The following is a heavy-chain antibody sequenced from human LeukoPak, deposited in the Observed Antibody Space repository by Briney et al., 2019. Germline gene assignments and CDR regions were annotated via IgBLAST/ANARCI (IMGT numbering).Heavy chain of an antibody. CDR3: ARQVAF. CDR1: GFTFSSYA. J-gene: IGHJ4*02. V-gene: IGHV3-30*07. Sequence: GGSLGLSCAASGFTFSSYAMHWVRQAPGKGLEWVAVIPYDGSTKYYADSVKGRFTISRDNAKNSLYLQMNSLRAEDTAVYYCARQVAFWGQGTLVTVSS. D-gene: IGHD5-12*01. CDR2: IPYDGSTK.